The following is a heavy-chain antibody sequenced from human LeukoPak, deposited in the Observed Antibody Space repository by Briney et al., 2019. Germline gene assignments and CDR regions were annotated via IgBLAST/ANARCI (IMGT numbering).Heavy chain of an antibody. D-gene: IGHD6-13*01. CDR1: GFTFSSYA. Sequence: GGSLRLSCAASGFTFSSYAMSWVRQAPGKGLEWVSGISSSGGGGSTYYADSVKGRFTISRDNSKNTLYLQMNSLRAEDTAVYYCAKDQGSGVAAGSLWVRREKLSANDYWGQGTLVTVSS. CDR2: ISSSGGGGST. J-gene: IGHJ4*02. CDR3: AKDQGSGVAAGSLWVRREKLSANDY. V-gene: IGHV3-23*01.